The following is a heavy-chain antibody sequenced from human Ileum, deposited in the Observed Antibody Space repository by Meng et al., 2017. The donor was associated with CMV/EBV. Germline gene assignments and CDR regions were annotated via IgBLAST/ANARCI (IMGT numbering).Heavy chain of an antibody. CDR2: FNHYGST. J-gene: IGHJ4*02. Sequence: QVQLQEGGAGLLKPSESLSLTCAVYGASFSGYYWSWIRQVPGKGLEWIGEFNHYGSTNYNPSLKSRVTIAVDTSKNQFSLNLSSVTAADTAVYYCASGKSNLEYWGQGTLVTVSS. V-gene: IGHV4-34*01. CDR1: GASFSGYY. CDR3: ASGKSNLEY. D-gene: IGHD4-11*01.